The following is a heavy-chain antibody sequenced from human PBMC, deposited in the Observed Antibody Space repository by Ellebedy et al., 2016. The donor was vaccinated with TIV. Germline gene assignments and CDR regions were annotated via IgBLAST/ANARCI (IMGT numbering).Heavy chain of an antibody. V-gene: IGHV3-23*01. CDR1: GFTFSNYA. J-gene: IGHJ4*02. D-gene: IGHD1-7*01. CDR2: IAGSGDNT. CDR3: ATWDGTLVKK. Sequence: GESLKISXAASGFTFSNYAMSWVRQAPGKGLEWVSSIAGSGDNTYYTDSVKGRFTISRDNSKTTLYLQMNSLRAEDTAVYYCATWDGTLVKKWGQGTLVTVSS.